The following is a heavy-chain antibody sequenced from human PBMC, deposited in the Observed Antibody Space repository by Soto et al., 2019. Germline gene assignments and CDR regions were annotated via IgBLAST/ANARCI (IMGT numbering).Heavy chain of an antibody. CDR1: GGSISSYY. V-gene: IGHV4-59*08. J-gene: IGHJ3*02. CDR2: IYYSGST. D-gene: IGHD3-22*01. Sequence: PSETLSLTCTVSGGSISSYYWSWIRQPPGKGLEWIGYIYYSGSTNYNPSLKSRVTISVDTSKNQFSLKLSSVTAADTAVYYCARKETYYYDSSGYEEAFDIWGQGTMVTVSS. CDR3: ARKETYYYDSSGYEEAFDI.